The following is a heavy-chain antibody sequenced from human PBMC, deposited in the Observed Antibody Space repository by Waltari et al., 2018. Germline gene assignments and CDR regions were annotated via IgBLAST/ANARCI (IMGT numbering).Heavy chain of an antibody. CDR1: GFSFSSYD. V-gene: IGHV3-23*04. CDR2: ISGSGGST. J-gene: IGHJ4*02. D-gene: IGHD4-17*01. Sequence: EVQLVESGGGLVQPGGSLRLSCAASGFSFSSYDMSWVRQAPGKGLEWVSAISGSGGSTYYADSVKGRFTISRDNSKNTLYLQMNSLRAEDTAVYYCAKVYGDYGLSDYWGQGTLVTVSS. CDR3: AKVYGDYGLSDY.